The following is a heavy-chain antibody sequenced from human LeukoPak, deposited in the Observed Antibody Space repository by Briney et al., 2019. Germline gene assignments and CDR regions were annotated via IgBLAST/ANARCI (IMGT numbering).Heavy chain of an antibody. Sequence: GASVKVSCKVSGYTLTELSMHWVRQAPGKGLEWMGGFDPEDGETIYAQKFQGRVTMTEDTSTDTAYMELSSLRSEDTAVYCCATGELLGYSSSWYPISWFDPWGQGTLVTVSS. CDR1: GYTLTELS. J-gene: IGHJ5*02. CDR2: FDPEDGET. D-gene: IGHD6-13*01. CDR3: ATGELLGYSSSWYPISWFDP. V-gene: IGHV1-24*01.